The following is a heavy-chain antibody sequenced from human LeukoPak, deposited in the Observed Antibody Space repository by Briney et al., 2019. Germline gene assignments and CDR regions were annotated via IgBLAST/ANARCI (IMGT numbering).Heavy chain of an antibody. Sequence: SETLSLTCSVSGGSIRSYYWSWIRQPPGKGLEWIGSIYYSGSTNYNPSLKSRVTMLVDTSKNQFSLKLSSVTAADTAVYYCARGIKYYYGSGTYHYFDFWGQGTLVTVSS. CDR1: GGSIRSYY. CDR3: ARGIKYYYGSGTYHYFDF. D-gene: IGHD3-10*01. CDR2: IYYSGST. J-gene: IGHJ4*02. V-gene: IGHV4-59*01.